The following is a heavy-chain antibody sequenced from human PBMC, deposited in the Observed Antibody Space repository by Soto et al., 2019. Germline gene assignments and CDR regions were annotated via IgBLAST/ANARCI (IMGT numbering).Heavy chain of an antibody. Sequence: PGESLKISCAASGFTFSSYGMHWVRQAPGKGLEWVAVISYDGSNKYYADSVKGRFTISRDNSKNTLYLQMNSLSSDDMAVYYCARRARPDFYYMDVWGKGTTVTVSS. CDR1: GFTFSSYG. V-gene: IGHV3-30*03. D-gene: IGHD6-6*01. CDR2: ISYDGSNK. CDR3: ARRARPDFYYMDV. J-gene: IGHJ6*03.